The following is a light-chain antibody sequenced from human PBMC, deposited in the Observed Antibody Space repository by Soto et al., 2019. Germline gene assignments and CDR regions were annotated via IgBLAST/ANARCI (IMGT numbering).Light chain of an antibody. CDR2: EVS. Sequence: QSALTQPASVSGSPGQSITISCTGTSSDVGGYNYVSWYQQHPGKAPKLMIYEVSNRPSEVSNRFSGSKSGNTASLTIFGLQAADEGNYYCSSYTSGSTLVVFGGGTQLTVL. V-gene: IGLV2-14*01. CDR3: SSYTSGSTLVV. J-gene: IGLJ2*01. CDR1: SSDVGGYNY.